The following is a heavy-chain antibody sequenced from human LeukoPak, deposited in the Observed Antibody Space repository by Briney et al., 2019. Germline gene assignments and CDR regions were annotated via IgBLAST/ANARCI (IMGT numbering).Heavy chain of an antibody. Sequence: GGSLRLSCTASGFTFGDYAMSWFRQAPGKGLEWVGFIRSKAYGGTTEYAASVKGRFTISRDDSKSIAYLQMNSLKTEDTAVYYCTKAAGGWDIHYYYYMDVWGKGTTVTVSS. D-gene: IGHD2-15*01. J-gene: IGHJ6*03. V-gene: IGHV3-49*03. CDR3: TKAAGGWDIHYYYYMDV. CDR2: IRSKAYGGTT. CDR1: GFTFGDYA.